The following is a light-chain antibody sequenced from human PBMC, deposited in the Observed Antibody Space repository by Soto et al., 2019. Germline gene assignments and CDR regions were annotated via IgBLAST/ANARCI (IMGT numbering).Light chain of an antibody. Sequence: EIILTQSPATLSVSPGERATLSCRASQSVNSNLAWYQQKPGQAPRLLIYGSSTRATGIPARFSGSGSGTEFTLTISSLQSEEFVIYYCQQYNNWPPGTFGQGTKVEIK. CDR2: GSS. J-gene: IGKJ1*01. CDR3: QQYNNWPPGT. CDR1: QSVNSN. V-gene: IGKV3-15*01.